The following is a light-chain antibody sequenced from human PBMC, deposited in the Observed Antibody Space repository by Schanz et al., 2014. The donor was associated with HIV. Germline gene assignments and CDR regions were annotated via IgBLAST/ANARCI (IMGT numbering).Light chain of an antibody. V-gene: IGKV1-27*01. CDR1: QGISNY. J-gene: IGKJ2*01. CDR2: AAS. CDR3: QQYSSHSPFT. Sequence: DIQMTQSPSSLSASIGDRITITCRASQGISNYLAWYQQKPGKVPNLLIYAASTLHSGVPSRFSGSGSGTDFTLTINNLQPEDVATYYCQQYSSHSPFTFGQGTKVEIK.